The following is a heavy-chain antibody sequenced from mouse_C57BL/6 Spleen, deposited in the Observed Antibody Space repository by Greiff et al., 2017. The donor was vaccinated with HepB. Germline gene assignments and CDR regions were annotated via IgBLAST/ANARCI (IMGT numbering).Heavy chain of an antibody. J-gene: IGHJ1*03. CDR1: GFTFTDYY. D-gene: IGHD3-2*02. Sequence: EVMLVESGGGLVQPGGSLSLSCAASGFTFTDYYMSWVRQPPGKALEWLGFIRNKANGYTTEYSASVKGRFTISRDNSQSILYLQMNALRAEDSATYYCARYIRPHWYFDVWGTGTTVTVSS. CDR2: IRNKANGYTT. CDR3: ARYIRPHWYFDV. V-gene: IGHV7-3*01.